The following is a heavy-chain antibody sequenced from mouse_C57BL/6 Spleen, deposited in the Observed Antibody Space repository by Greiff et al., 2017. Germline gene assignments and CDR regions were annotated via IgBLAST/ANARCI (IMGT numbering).Heavy chain of an antibody. D-gene: IGHD2-4*01. CDR1: GFSLTSYG. J-gene: IGHJ4*01. CDR2: IWRGGST. V-gene: IGHV2-5*01. CDR3: AKNEDYDYDDAMDY. Sequence: VMLVESGPGLVQPSQSLSITCTVSGFSLTSYGVHWVRQSPGKGLEWLGVIWRGGSTDYNAAFMSRLSITKDNSKSQVFFKMNSLQADDTAIYYCAKNEDYDYDDAMDYWGQGTSVTVSS.